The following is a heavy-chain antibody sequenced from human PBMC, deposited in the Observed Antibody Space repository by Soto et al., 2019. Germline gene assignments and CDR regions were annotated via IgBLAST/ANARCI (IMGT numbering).Heavy chain of an antibody. CDR2: ISSSGSYT. J-gene: IGHJ6*02. CDR1: GFTFSSYS. CDR3: ARVGCRGGSCSSRGDLYYGMDV. D-gene: IGHD2-15*01. Sequence: EVHLVESGGGLVEPGGSLRLSCAASGFTFSSYSMNWVRQAPGKGPEWVSSISSSGSYTHYADSVKGRFTISRDNAKNSLYLQMNSLRADDTAVYYCARVGCRGGSCSSRGDLYYGMDVWGQGTTVTVSS. V-gene: IGHV3-21*01.